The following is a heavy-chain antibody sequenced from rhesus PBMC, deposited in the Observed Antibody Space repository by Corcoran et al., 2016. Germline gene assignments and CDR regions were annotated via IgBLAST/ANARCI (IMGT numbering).Heavy chain of an antibody. CDR1: GASISSNY. CDR3: ARDGQAYYNFWSGSRFDV. V-gene: IGHV4-147*01. D-gene: IGHD3-3*01. Sequence: QVQLQESGPGLVKPSETLPLTCAVSGASISSNYWSWIRQPPGKGLEWIGYIYGGRRSTTHNPPLTSRVPISKDTSKSQFSLRLSSVTAADTAVYYCARDGQAYYNFWSGSRFDVWGAGVLVTVSS. J-gene: IGHJ5-1*01. CDR2: IYGGRRST.